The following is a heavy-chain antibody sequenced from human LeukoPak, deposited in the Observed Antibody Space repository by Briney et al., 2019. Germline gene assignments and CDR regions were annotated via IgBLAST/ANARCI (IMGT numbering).Heavy chain of an antibody. J-gene: IGHJ4*02. V-gene: IGHV4-59*01. Sequence: SETLSLTCTVSGGSISSYYWSWIRQPPGKGLEWIGYIYYSGSTNYNPSLKSRVTISVDTSKNQFSLKLSSVTAADTAVYYCARGGGWLQLIPPQVGFDYWGQGTLVTVSS. D-gene: IGHD5-24*01. CDR2: IYYSGST. CDR1: GGSISSYY. CDR3: ARGGGWLQLIPPQVGFDY.